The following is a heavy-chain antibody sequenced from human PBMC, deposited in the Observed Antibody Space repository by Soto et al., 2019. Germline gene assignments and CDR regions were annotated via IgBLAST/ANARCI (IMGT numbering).Heavy chain of an antibody. CDR1: GFTFSSYS. V-gene: IGHV3-21*01. D-gene: IGHD2-21*01. Sequence: EVQLVESGGGLIKTGGSLRLSCAAYGFTFSSYSMNWVRQAPGKGLEWVSTISSRNNDMYYVDSVKGRFTISRDNARNSVYLKMNRPSADDAAVYYCARDVNGGFCGAWGQGTLVTVSS. CDR2: ISSRNNDM. CDR3: ARDVNGGFCGA. J-gene: IGHJ5*02.